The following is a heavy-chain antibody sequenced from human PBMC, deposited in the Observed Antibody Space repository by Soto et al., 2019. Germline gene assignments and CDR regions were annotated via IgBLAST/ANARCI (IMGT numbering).Heavy chain of an antibody. D-gene: IGHD6-6*01. CDR3: ARCSSPYYYYYYMAV. CDR1: GYTFTSYA. V-gene: IGHV1-3*01. J-gene: IGHJ6*03. CDR2: INAGNGNT. Sequence: ASVKVSCKASGYTFTSYAMHWVRQAPGQRLEWMGWINAGNGNTKYSQKLQGRVTITRDTSASTAYMELSSLRSEDTAVYYCARCSSPYYYYYYMAVWGKGTTVTVSS.